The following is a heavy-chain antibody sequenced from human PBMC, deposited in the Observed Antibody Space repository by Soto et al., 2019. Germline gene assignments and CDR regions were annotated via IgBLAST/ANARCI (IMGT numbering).Heavy chain of an antibody. Sequence: EVQLVESGGGLVQPGGSLRLSCAASGFTFSSYWRSWVRQAPGKGLEWVANIKQDGSDKYYVDSVKGRFTISRDNAKNSLYLQMNSLRAEDTAVYYCARDSGLRTGAARPEAYYYYYGMDVWGQGTTVTVSS. CDR2: IKQDGSDK. J-gene: IGHJ6*02. CDR3: ARDSGLRTGAARPEAYYYYYGMDV. V-gene: IGHV3-7*03. CDR1: GFTFSSYW. D-gene: IGHD6-6*01.